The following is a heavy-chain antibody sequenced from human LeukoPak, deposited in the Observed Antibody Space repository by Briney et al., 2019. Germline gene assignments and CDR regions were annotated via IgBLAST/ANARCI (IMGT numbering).Heavy chain of an antibody. D-gene: IGHD6-19*01. J-gene: IGHJ4*02. CDR1: GFTFSSYA. V-gene: IGHV3-23*01. Sequence: PGGSLRLSCAASGFTFSSYAMSWVRQAPGKGLEWVSAISGSGGSTYYADSVKGRFTISRDNSKNTLFLQMNSLRAEDTAVYYCARSYSSGLVGYWGQGTLVTVSS. CDR2: ISGSGGST. CDR3: ARSYSSGLVGY.